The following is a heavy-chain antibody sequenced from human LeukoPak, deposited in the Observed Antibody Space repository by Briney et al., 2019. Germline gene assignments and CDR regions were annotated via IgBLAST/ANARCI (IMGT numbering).Heavy chain of an antibody. Sequence: PGGSLRLSCAASGFTFDDYAMHWVRQAPGTGLEWVSGISWNSGSIGYADSVKGRFTISRDNAKNSLYLQMNSLRPEDTALYYCAKELGATLDDGFDIWGQGTMVTVSS. J-gene: IGHJ3*02. CDR2: ISWNSGSI. D-gene: IGHD5-12*01. CDR3: AKELGATLDDGFDI. CDR1: GFTFDDYA. V-gene: IGHV3-9*01.